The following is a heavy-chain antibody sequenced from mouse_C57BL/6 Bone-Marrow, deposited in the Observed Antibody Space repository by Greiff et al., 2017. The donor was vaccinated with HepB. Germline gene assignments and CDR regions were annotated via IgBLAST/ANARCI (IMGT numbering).Heavy chain of an antibody. CDR2: INPNNGGT. CDR3: ARYYGSRYWYFDV. Sequence: VQLKQSGPELVKPGASVKMSCKASGYTFTDYNMHWVKQSHGKSLEWIGYINPNNGGTSYNQKFKGKATLTVNKSSSTAYMELRSLTSEDSAVYYCARYYGSRYWYFDVWGTGTTVTVSS. D-gene: IGHD1-1*01. V-gene: IGHV1-22*01. J-gene: IGHJ1*03. CDR1: GYTFTDYN.